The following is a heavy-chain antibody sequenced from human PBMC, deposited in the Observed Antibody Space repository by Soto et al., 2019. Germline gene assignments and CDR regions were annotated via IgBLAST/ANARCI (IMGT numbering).Heavy chain of an antibody. CDR1: GGTFSTSA. D-gene: IGHD3-3*02. Sequence: QVQLVQSGAEVKKPESSVKVSCKASGGTFSTSAISWVRQAPGQGLDWVGGIMPVFPTPDYAQKFQGRVTITADESTTTAYLELTSLSTDDTAVYYCAREKDRQQLGGNYYYIFDVWGQGTAITVSS. CDR3: AREKDRQQLGGNYYYIFDV. V-gene: IGHV1-69*12. CDR2: IMPVFPTP. J-gene: IGHJ6*02.